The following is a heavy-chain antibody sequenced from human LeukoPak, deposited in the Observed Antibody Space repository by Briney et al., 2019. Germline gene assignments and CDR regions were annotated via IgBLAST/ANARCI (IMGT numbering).Heavy chain of an antibody. CDR1: GYTFTSYG. Sequence: ASVKVSCKASGYTFTSYGISWVRQAPGQGLEWMGWISAYNGNTNYAQKLQGRVTMTTDTSTSTAYMELRSLRSEDTAVYYCATVLYSSSSTDYWGQGTLVTVSS. V-gene: IGHV1-18*01. CDR2: ISAYNGNT. CDR3: ATVLYSSSSTDY. J-gene: IGHJ4*02. D-gene: IGHD6-6*01.